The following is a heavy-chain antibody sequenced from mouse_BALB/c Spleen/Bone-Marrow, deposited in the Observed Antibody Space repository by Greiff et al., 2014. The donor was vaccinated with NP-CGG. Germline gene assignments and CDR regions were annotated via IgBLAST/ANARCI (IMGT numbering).Heavy chain of an antibody. Sequence: VQLQQSGAEHVKPGASVKLSCTASGFNIKDTYMHWVKQRPEQGLEWIGRIDPANGNSKYDPKFQGKATITADTSSNTAYLQLSSLTSEDTAVYYCAFITTVVEYYFDYWGQGTTLTVSS. J-gene: IGHJ2*01. D-gene: IGHD1-1*01. CDR2: IDPANGNS. V-gene: IGHV14-3*02. CDR1: GFNIKDTY. CDR3: AFITTVVEYYFDY.